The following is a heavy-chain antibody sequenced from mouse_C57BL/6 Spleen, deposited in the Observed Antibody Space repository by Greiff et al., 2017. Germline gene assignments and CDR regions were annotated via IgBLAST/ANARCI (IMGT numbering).Heavy chain of an antibody. CDR1: GYTFTSYW. CDR3: ARIYDGYYWDY. Sequence: VQLQQPGAELVKPGASVKLSCKASGYTFTSYWMHWVKQRPGQGLEWIGMIHPNSGSTNYNEKFKSKATLTVDKSSSTAYMQLSSLTSEDSAVYYCARIYDGYYWDYWGQGTTLTVSS. D-gene: IGHD2-3*01. J-gene: IGHJ2*01. V-gene: IGHV1-64*01. CDR2: IHPNSGST.